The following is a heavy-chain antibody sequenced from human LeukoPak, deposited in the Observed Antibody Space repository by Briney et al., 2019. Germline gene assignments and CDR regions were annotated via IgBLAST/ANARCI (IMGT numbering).Heavy chain of an antibody. Sequence: PGGSLRLSCAASGFTFSSYAMHWVRQAPGKGLEWVAVISYDGSNKYYADSVKGRFTISRDNSKNTLYPQMNSLRAEDTAVYYCAKGGSGWSDAFDIWGQGTMVTVSS. CDR3: AKGGSGWSDAFDI. V-gene: IGHV3-30-3*01. CDR2: ISYDGSNK. J-gene: IGHJ3*02. D-gene: IGHD6-19*01. CDR1: GFTFSSYA.